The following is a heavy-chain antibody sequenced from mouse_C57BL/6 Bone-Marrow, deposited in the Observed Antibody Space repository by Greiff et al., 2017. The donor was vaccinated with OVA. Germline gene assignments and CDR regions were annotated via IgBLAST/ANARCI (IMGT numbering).Heavy chain of an antibody. CDR2: IDPNSGGT. J-gene: IGHJ3*01. V-gene: IGHV1-72*01. Sequence: QVQLQQPGAELVKPGASVKLSCTASGYTFTSYWMHWVKQRPGRGLEWMGRIDPNSGGTKYNEKFKSKATLTVDKPSSTAYMQLSSLTSEDSSVYYGAREDYYYGSSPWFAYWGKGTLVTVSA. CDR1: GYTFTSYW. CDR3: AREDYYYGSSPWFAY. D-gene: IGHD1-1*01.